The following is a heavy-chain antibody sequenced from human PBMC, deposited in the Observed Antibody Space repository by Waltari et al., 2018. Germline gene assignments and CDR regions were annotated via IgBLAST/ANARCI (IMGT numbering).Heavy chain of an antibody. D-gene: IGHD1-26*01. J-gene: IGHJ3*02. Sequence: EVQLVESGGGLVKPGGSLRLSCAASGFTFSSYSMNWVRQAPGKGLECVSSISSSSSYIYYADSVKGRFTISRDNAKNSLYLQMNSLRAEDTAVYYCARVGVGATTHAFDIWGQGTMVTVSS. CDR1: GFTFSSYS. V-gene: IGHV3-21*01. CDR2: ISSSSSYI. CDR3: ARVGVGATTHAFDI.